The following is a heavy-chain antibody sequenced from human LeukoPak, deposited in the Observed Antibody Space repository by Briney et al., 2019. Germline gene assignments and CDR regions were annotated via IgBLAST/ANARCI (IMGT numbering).Heavy chain of an antibody. CDR2: VHYSGRT. J-gene: IGHJ4*02. CDR1: GGSISSHY. Sequence: SETLSLTCTVSGGSISSHYWSWIRQPPGKGLEWIGYVHYSGRTNYNPSLESRVTISVDTSKNQFSLKLSSVTAADTAVYYCARADCTDGVCYKFYFDFWGQGTLVTVSS. D-gene: IGHD2-8*01. CDR3: ARADCTDGVCYKFYFDF. V-gene: IGHV4-59*11.